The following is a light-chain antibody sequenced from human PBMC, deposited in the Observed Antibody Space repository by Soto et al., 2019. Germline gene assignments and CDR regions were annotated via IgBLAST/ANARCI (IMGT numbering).Light chain of an antibody. Sequence: DIQMTQSPSTLSGSVGDRVTITCRASQTISSWLAWYQQKPGKAPNLLIYDVSSFGGGVPSRFSGSGSGTEFTLTISSLQPDDFATYYCQHYKTYYRTFGQGTKVDIK. CDR1: QTISSW. V-gene: IGKV1-5*01. J-gene: IGKJ1*01. CDR3: QHYKTYYRT. CDR2: DVS.